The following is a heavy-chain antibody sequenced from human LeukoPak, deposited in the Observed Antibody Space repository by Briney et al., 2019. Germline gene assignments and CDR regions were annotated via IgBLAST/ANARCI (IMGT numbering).Heavy chain of an antibody. V-gene: IGHV4-31*01. CDR1: GGSISSGDYY. J-gene: IGHJ4*02. D-gene: IGHD7-27*01. Sequence: PSETLSLTCIVSGGSISSGDYYWSWIRQHPAKVLEWIWYVYYSGSTYYNPSLKGPVTMSVDTSKIQFSLKLSSVTAADTAVYCCARGGQLGIDVEYWGQGTLVTVAS. CDR3: ARGGQLGIDVEY. CDR2: VYYSGST.